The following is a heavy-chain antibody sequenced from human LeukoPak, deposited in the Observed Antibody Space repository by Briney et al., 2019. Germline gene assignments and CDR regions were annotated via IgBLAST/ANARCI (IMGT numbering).Heavy chain of an antibody. D-gene: IGHD3-9*01. CDR2: IYHSGST. CDR3: EREDYDILTGYSNFDY. CDR1: GYSISSGYY. Sequence: SETLSLTCAVSGYSISSGYYWGWIRQPPGKGLEWIGSIYHSGSTYYNPSLKSRVTISVDTSKNQFSLKLSSVTAADTAVYYCEREDYDILTGYSNFDYWGQGTLVTVSS. J-gene: IGHJ4*02. V-gene: IGHV4-38-2*02.